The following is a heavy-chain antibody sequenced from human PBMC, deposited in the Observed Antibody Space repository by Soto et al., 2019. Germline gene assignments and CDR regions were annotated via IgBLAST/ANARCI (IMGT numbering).Heavy chain of an antibody. D-gene: IGHD2-15*01. CDR1: GFTFRTYT. CDR2: IRGFSPYT. Sequence: GALRLSCISSGFTFRTYTMNWVRQAPGKGLEWVSGIRGFSPYTFYAESVKGRFTISRDNAKNSLYLQMNSLRAEDTAVYYCARDRGYDAHDYYYNAMDVWGQGTTVTVSS. J-gene: IGHJ6*02. CDR3: ARDRGYDAHDYYYNAMDV. V-gene: IGHV3-21*01.